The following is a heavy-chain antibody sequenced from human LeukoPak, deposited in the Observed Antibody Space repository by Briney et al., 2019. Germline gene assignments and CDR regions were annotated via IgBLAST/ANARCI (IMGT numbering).Heavy chain of an antibody. CDR1: GYTFTGYY. V-gene: IGHV1-2*02. CDR2: INPNSGGT. Sequence: ASVKVSCKASGYTFTGYYMHWVRQAPGQGLEWMGWINPNSGGTNYAQKFQGRVTMTRDTSISTAYMELSRLRSDDTAVYYCARDGVVGATRWFDPWGQGTLVTVSS. CDR3: ARDGVVGATRWFDP. D-gene: IGHD1-26*01. J-gene: IGHJ5*02.